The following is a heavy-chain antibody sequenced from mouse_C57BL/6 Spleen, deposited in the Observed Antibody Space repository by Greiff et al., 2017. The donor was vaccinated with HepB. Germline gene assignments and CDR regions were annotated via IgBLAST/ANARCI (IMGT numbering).Heavy chain of an antibody. Sequence: VQLQQPGAELVRPGSSVKLSCKASGHTFTSYWMHWVKQRPIQGLEWIGNIDPSDSETHYNQKFKDKATLTVDKSSSTAYMQLSSLTSEDSAVYYCARHYGSSFDYWGQGTTLTVSS. CDR2: IDPSDSET. J-gene: IGHJ2*01. CDR3: ARHYGSSFDY. D-gene: IGHD1-1*01. CDR1: GHTFTSYW. V-gene: IGHV1-52*01.